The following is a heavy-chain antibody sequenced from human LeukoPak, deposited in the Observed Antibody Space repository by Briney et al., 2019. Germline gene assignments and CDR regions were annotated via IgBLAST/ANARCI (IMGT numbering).Heavy chain of an antibody. V-gene: IGHV4-59*01. J-gene: IGHJ4*02. D-gene: IGHD1-26*01. CDR3: ARYHRGSYYFDY. CDR2: IYYGGST. CDR1: GDSIDNYY. Sequence: PSETLSLTCTVSGDSIDNYYWSWIRQPPGKGLEWIGYIYYGGSTSYNPSLKSRVTISVDTSKNQLSLKLSSVTAADTAVYYCARYHRGSYYFDYWGQGTLVTVSS.